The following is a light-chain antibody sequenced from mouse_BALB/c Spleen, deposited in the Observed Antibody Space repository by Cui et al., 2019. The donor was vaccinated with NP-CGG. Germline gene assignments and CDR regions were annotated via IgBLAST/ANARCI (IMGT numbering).Light chain of an antibody. CDR1: TGAVPTSNL. V-gene: IGLV2*02. CDR3: ALWYRTHWV. Sequence: VLFQESALHTSPRGTVLLTCLSSTGAVPTSNLANRVQETTDHLFTGIIGGNRNRATGVPVRFSGSLLGDKAALTITGAETEDDAMYFCALWYRTHWVFGGGTKLTVL. CDR2: GNR. J-gene: IGLJ1*01.